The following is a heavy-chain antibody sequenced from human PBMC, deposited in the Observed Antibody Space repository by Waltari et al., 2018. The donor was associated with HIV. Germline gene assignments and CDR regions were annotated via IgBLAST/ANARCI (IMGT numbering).Heavy chain of an antibody. CDR3: VRRGECSGSRCWMGGAFDL. CDR1: GASITTGGFF. Sequence: QVELQESGPGLVEPSQSLSLNCSVSGASITTGGFFWGWVRQHPVKGLEWIGYIYFYTGRAFFNPSLRGGVAIGIDTSKKHFSLTMDFVTVADSAIYSCVRRGECSGSRCWMGGAFDLWGRGTAVIVSS. D-gene: IGHD3-22*01. J-gene: IGHJ3*01. CDR2: IYFYTGRA. V-gene: IGHV4-31*03.